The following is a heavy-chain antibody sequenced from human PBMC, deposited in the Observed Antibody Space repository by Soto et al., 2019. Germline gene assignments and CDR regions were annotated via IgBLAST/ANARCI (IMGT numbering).Heavy chain of an antibody. D-gene: IGHD5-12*01. J-gene: IGHJ4*02. CDR1: GGSISSYY. Sequence: QVQLQESGPGLVKPSETLSLTCTVSGGSISSYYWSWIRQPPGKGLEWIGYIYYSGSTNYNPSLQSRVTISVDTSKNQFSRKLRSVTAADTAVYYCARVRSINGYNDYYFDYWGQGTLVTVSS. CDR3: ARVRSINGYNDYYFDY. V-gene: IGHV4-59*01. CDR2: IYYSGST.